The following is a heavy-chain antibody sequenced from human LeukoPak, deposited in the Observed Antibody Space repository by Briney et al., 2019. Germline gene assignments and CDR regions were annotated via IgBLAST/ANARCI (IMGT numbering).Heavy chain of an antibody. CDR1: GGSINTYF. CDR3: ARGVTGCWYGYFHQ. J-gene: IGHJ1*01. V-gene: IGHV4-59*01. D-gene: IGHD6-13*01. Sequence: SETLSLTCTVSGGSINTYFWSWIRQPPGKGLEWIGYIYYSGSTNYNPSLKSRVTISVGTSKNQFSLKLSSVPAADTALYSYARGVTGCWYGYFHQWGQGTLVTVSS. CDR2: IYYSGST.